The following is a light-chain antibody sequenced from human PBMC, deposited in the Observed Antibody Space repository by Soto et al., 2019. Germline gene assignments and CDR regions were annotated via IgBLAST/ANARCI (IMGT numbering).Light chain of an antibody. CDR2: DVN. CDR1: SSDIGAYAN. CDR3: GSYTRSNSVI. Sequence: QSALTQPASVSGSPGQSIAISCTGTSSDIGAYANVSWYQQHPGKIPKLIVFDVNYRPSGVSSRFSGSKSGNTASLTISGLQAEDEADYYCGSYTRSNSVIFGGGTKLTVL. J-gene: IGLJ2*01. V-gene: IGLV2-14*03.